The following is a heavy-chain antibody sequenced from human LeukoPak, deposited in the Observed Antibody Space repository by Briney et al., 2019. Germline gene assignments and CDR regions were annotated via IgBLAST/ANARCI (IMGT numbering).Heavy chain of an antibody. CDR1: GGSISSSSYY. D-gene: IGHD6-13*01. J-gene: IGHJ4*02. CDR2: IYFSGST. CDR3: AGLYSSSWYLSRDY. V-gene: IGHV4-39*01. Sequence: SEALSLTCTVSGGSISSSSYYWGWIRQPPGKGLEWIGSIYFSGSTYYNPSLKSRVTISVDTSKNQFSLKLSSVTAADTAVYYCAGLYSSSWYLSRDYWGQGTLVTVSS.